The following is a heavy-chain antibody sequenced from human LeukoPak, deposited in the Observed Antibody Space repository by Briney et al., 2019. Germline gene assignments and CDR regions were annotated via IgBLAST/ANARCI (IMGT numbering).Heavy chain of an antibody. J-gene: IGHJ4*02. CDR1: GGSFSGYY. CDR3: VSSHGDYVNF. CDR2: INHSGST. V-gene: IGHV4-34*01. D-gene: IGHD4-17*01. Sequence: SETLSLTCAVYGGSFSGYYWSWIRQPPGKGLEWIGEINHSGSTNYNPSLKSRVTISVDTSKNQLSLKLSSVTAADTAVYYCVSSHGDYVNFSGQGTLVTVSS.